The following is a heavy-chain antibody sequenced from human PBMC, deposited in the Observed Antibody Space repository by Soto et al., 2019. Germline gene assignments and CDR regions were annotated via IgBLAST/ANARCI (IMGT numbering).Heavy chain of an antibody. CDR1: GFTFSSYG. D-gene: IGHD7-27*01. CDR3: AGDGDLCY. J-gene: IGHJ4*02. CDR2: ISYDGSNK. V-gene: IGHV3-30*03. Sequence: QVQLVESAGGVVQPGRSLRLSCAASGFTFSSYGMHWVRQAPGKGREWVAVISYDGSNKYYADSVEGRFTTSRDNSKNTLYLQMNSLRAEDAAVCYCAGDGDLCYWGQGTLVTVSS.